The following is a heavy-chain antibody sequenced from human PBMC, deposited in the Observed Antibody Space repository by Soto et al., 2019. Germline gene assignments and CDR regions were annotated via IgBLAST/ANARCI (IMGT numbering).Heavy chain of an antibody. CDR2: IITIFGTA. D-gene: IGHD1-1*01. Sequence: ASVKVSCKASGGTFSSYPISWVRQAPGQGLEWMGVIITIFGTANFAQKLQGRVTITADESTSTAYMELSSLRSEDTAVYYCARPRTVATTKGYDYWGQGTLVTVSS. CDR1: GGTFSSYP. CDR3: ARPRTVATTKGYDY. V-gene: IGHV1-69*13. J-gene: IGHJ4*02.